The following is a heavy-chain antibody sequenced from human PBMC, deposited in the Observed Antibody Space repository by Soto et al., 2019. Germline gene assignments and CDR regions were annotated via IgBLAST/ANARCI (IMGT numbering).Heavy chain of an antibody. V-gene: IGHV4-59*12. Sequence: ASETLSLTCSVSGGTISSYYWSWIRQPPGKGLEWIGYIYSRGTTSYNPSLKSRATILVDTSKNQFSLRLTSVTATDTAVYYCATGRIPRGLDVWGQGTTVTVSS. CDR1: GGTISSYY. J-gene: IGHJ6*02. D-gene: IGHD2-2*02. CDR2: IYSRGTT. CDR3: ATGRIPRGLDV.